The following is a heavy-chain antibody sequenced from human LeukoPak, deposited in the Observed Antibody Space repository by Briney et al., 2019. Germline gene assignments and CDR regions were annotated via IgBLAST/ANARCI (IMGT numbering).Heavy chain of an antibody. J-gene: IGHJ3*02. D-gene: IGHD5-18*01. CDR2: ISYDGSNK. V-gene: IGHV3-30*04. Sequence: GGSLRLSCAASVFTFSSYAMHWVRQAPGKGLEGVAVISYDGSNKYYADSVKGRFTISRDNSKNTLYLQMNSLRAEDTAVYYWARVVGYSYGIDAFDIWGQGTMVTVSS. CDR3: ARVVGYSYGIDAFDI. CDR1: VFTFSSYA.